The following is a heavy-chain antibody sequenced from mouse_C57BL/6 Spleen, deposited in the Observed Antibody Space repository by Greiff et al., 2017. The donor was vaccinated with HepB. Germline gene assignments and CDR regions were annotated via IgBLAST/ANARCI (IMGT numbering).Heavy chain of an antibody. V-gene: IGHV1-59*01. CDR2: IDPSDSYT. Sequence: QVQLQQPGAELVRPGTSVKLSCKASGYTFTSYWMHWVKQRPGQGLEWIGVIDPSDSYTNYNQKFKGKATLTVDTSSSTAYMQLSSLTSEDSAVYYCARCDYDPYYYAMDYWGQGTSVTVSS. CDR1: GYTFTSYW. J-gene: IGHJ4*01. D-gene: IGHD2-4*01. CDR3: ARCDYDPYYYAMDY.